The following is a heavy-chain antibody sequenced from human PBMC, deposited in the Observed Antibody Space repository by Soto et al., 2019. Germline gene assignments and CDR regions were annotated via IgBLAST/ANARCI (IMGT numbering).Heavy chain of an antibody. V-gene: IGHV1-69*06. CDR2: IIPIFGTA. Sequence: QVQLVQSGAAVKKPGSSVKVSCKASGGTFSSYAISWVRQAPGQGLEWMGGIIPIFGTANYAQQFQGRFTITADKSTSTAYRERRSLRSEETAVYYCARDLPHDKGLAVAGTFDYWGQGTLVTVSS. CDR3: ARDLPHDKGLAVAGTFDY. J-gene: IGHJ4*02. D-gene: IGHD6-19*01. CDR1: GGTFSSYA.